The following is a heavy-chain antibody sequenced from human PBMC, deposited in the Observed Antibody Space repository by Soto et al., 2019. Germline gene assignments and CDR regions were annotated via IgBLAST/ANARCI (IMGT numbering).Heavy chain of an antibody. D-gene: IGHD3-10*01. Sequence: SETLSLTCTVSGGSIGSGGYYWSWIRQHPGKGLEWIGFIYYTGSTYYNPSLESRVAISLDTSENQFSLKVSAVTAADTAVYYCARGTLREFDYWGQGTLVTVSS. J-gene: IGHJ4*02. CDR1: GGSIGSGGYY. V-gene: IGHV4-31*03. CDR3: ARGTLREFDY. CDR2: IYYTGST.